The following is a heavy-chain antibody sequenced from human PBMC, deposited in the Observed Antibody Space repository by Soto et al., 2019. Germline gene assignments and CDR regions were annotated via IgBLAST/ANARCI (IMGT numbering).Heavy chain of an antibody. CDR1: GFTFSHYA. CDR3: AKEDWGRSMDV. J-gene: IGHJ6*02. D-gene: IGHD7-27*01. CDR2: ISGSGDKT. Sequence: LESGGGLVQPGGSLRLSCAASGFTFSHYAMTWVRQAPGKGLEWVSAISGSGDKTYYADSVKGRFTMSRDNSKNTIYLQMNSLRAEDTAIYDGAKEDWGRSMDVWGQGTTVTVSS. V-gene: IGHV3-23*01.